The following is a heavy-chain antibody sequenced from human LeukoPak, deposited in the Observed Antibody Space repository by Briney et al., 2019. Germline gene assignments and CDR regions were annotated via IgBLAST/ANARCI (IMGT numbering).Heavy chain of an antibody. D-gene: IGHD3-3*01. CDR2: INPNSGGT. CDR1: GYTFTGYY. Sequence: ASVKVSCKASGYTFTGYYMHWVRQAPGQGLEWMGWINPNSGGTNYAQKFQGRVTMTRDTSISTAYMELSRLRSDDTAVYYCARVGTGEYDFWSGYTRHWFDPWGQGTLVTVSS. CDR3: ARVGTGEYDFWSGYTRHWFDP. J-gene: IGHJ5*02. V-gene: IGHV1-2*02.